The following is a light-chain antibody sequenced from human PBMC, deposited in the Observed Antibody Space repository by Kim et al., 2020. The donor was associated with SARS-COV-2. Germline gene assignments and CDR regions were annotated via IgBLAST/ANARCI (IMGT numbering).Light chain of an antibody. CDR2: DSD. J-gene: IGLJ3*02. Sequence: QSVLTQPPSVSAAPGRTVTISCSGSSSNIGKNYVSWYQQLPPTAPKLLIYDSDKRPSGIPDRFTGSRSGTTATLAITGLQTGDEADYYCGAWDSRLRVVVFGGGTKVTVL. V-gene: IGLV1-51*01. CDR3: GAWDSRLRVVV. CDR1: SSNIGKNY.